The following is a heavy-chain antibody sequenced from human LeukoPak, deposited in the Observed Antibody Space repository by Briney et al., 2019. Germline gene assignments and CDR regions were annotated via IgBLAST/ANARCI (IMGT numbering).Heavy chain of an antibody. J-gene: IGHJ4*02. Sequence: GGSLRLSCAASGFTFSSYAMHWVRQAPGKGLEWVSAISGSGGSTYYADSVKGRFTISRDNSKNTLYLQMNSLRAEDTAVYYCAKVGIVATSYFDYWGQGTLVTVSS. V-gene: IGHV3-23*01. CDR2: ISGSGGST. CDR1: GFTFSSYA. CDR3: AKVGIVATSYFDY. D-gene: IGHD5-12*01.